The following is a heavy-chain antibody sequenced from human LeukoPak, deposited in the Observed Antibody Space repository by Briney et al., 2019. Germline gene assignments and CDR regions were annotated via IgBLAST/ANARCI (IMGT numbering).Heavy chain of an antibody. D-gene: IGHD1-26*01. V-gene: IGHV1-69*01. CDR1: GGTFNNYA. Sequence: GSSVKVFCKASGGTFNNYALNWVRQAPGQGLEWMGGIIAIFGTPKYAQKFQGRLTITSAESTSATYMELSRLTSDDTAVYYCARELRESKGHFDYWGQGTLVTVSS. CDR3: ARELRESKGHFDY. CDR2: IIAIFGTP. J-gene: IGHJ4*02.